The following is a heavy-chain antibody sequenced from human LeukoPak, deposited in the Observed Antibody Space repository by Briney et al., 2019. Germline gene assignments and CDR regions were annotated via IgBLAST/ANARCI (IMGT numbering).Heavy chain of an antibody. D-gene: IGHD2/OR15-2a*01. CDR2: INPNSGGT. J-gene: IGHJ4*02. CDR3: ARDPFALGIVIVPY. CDR1: GYTFTGYY. V-gene: IGHV1-2*02. Sequence: ASVKVSCKASGYTFTGYYMHWVRQAPGQGLEWMGWINPNSGGTNYAQKFQGRVTMTSDTSITTAYMELSRPRSDDTAVYYCARDPFALGIVIVPYWGQGTLVTVSS.